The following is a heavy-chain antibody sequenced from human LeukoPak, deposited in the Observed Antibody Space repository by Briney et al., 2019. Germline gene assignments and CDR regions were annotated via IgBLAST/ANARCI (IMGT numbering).Heavy chain of an antibody. J-gene: IGHJ4*02. CDR1: GFPFSSYA. D-gene: IGHD1-1*01. Sequence: PGRSLRLSCAASGFPFSSYAMSWVRQIPGKGLEWVSGIDGDGLGTYYTDSVKGRFTISRDNSKNTLYLQMNFLTVEDTAVYYCAHPHNKPLWGQGTLVTISS. V-gene: IGHV3-23*01. CDR2: IDGDGLGT. CDR3: AHPHNKPL.